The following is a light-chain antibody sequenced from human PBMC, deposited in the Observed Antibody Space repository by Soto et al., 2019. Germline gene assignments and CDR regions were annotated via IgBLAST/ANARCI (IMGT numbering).Light chain of an antibody. J-gene: IGKJ4*01. CDR3: QQSYSTLPA. CDR1: QSISSY. V-gene: IGKV1-39*01. Sequence: DIQMTQSPSSLSASVGDRVTITCRASQSISSYLNWYQQKPGKAPKLLIYAASSLQSGVPPRFSGSGSGTDFTLTISSLQPEDFATYYCQQSYSTLPAFGGGTKVDIK. CDR2: AAS.